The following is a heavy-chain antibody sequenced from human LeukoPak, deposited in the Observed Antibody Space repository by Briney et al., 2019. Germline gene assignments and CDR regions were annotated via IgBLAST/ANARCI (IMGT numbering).Heavy chain of an antibody. CDR2: INPNSGGT. V-gene: IGHV1-2*02. CDR1: GYTFTDYF. D-gene: IGHD2-2*01. J-gene: IGHJ4*02. Sequence: LWASVKVSCQTSGYTFTDYFIHWVRQAPGKGLEWMGSINPNSGGTNYAQKFQGRVTMARDTSINTAYMELSSDDTAVYYCARELGFCRSSSCSLFQYWGQGTLVTVSS. CDR3: ARELGFCRSSSCSLFQY.